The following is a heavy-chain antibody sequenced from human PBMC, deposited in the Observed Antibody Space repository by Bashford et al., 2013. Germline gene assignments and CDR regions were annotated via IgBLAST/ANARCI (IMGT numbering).Heavy chain of an antibody. V-gene: IGHV1-18*04. J-gene: IGHJ5*02. CDR3: ARLIPVGGTRFDP. D-gene: IGHD6-19*01. CDR2: ISGYNHKT. CDR1: GYTHVMDG. Sequence: ASVKVSCKVSGYTHVMDGFSWVRQAPGQGLEWMGWISGYNHKTIYAEKFQGRLTMTTDISTNTAYMDLKSLRSDDTAIYYCARLIPVGGTRFDPWGQGTLVTVSS.